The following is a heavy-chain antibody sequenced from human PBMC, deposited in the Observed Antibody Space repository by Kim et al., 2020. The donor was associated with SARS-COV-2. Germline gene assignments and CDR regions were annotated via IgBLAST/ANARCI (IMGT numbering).Heavy chain of an antibody. CDR2: IYYSGST. J-gene: IGHJ4*02. D-gene: IGHD3-10*01. CDR1: GGSISSSSYY. CDR3: ARHSTPSELLWFGEPLTHFDY. V-gene: IGHV4-39*01. Sequence: SETLSLTCTVSGGSISSSSYYWGWIRQPPGKGLEWIGSIYYSGSTYYNPSLKSRVTISVDTSKNQFSLKLSSVTAADTAVYYCARHSTPSELLWFGEPLTHFDYWGQGTLVTVSS.